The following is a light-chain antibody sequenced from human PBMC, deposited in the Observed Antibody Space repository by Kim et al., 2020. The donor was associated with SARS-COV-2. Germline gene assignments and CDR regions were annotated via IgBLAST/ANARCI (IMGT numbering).Light chain of an antibody. CDR3: AAWDDSLNGSV. J-gene: IGLJ2*01. CDR2: SDN. CDR1: SSNIGSNP. Sequence: GQRGIISCSGSSSNIGSNPVNWYQQLPGTAPKLLIYSDNQRPSGVPDRFSGSKSGTSASLAISGLRSEDEADYYCAAWDDSLNGSVFGGGTQLTVL. V-gene: IGLV1-44*01.